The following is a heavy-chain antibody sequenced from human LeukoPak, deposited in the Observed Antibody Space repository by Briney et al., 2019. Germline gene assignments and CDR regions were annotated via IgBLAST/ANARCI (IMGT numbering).Heavy chain of an antibody. J-gene: IGHJ3*02. CDR1: GGSISSGGYS. D-gene: IGHD3-22*01. V-gene: IGHV4-30-2*01. CDR3: VTSYYYDSSGSHHQTKSAFDI. Sequence: SETLSLTCAVSGGSISSGGYSWSWIRQPPGKGLEWIGYIYHSGSTYYNPSLKSRVTISVDRSKNQFSLKLSSVTAADTAVYYCVTSYYYDSSGSHHQTKSAFDIWGKGKMVTVSS. CDR2: IYHSGST.